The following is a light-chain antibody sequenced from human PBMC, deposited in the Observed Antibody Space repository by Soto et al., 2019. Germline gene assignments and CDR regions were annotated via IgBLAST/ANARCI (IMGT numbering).Light chain of an antibody. CDR3: GSYASISTLVV. CDR2: DVS. Sequence: QSVLTQPASVSGSPGQSITISCTGTSSDVGGYNYVSWYQHHPGKAPKLMIYDVSNRPSGVSNRFSGSKSGNTASLTISGLQAEDEADYYGGSYASISTLVVFGGGTQLTVL. J-gene: IGLJ2*01. V-gene: IGLV2-14*03. CDR1: SSDVGGYNY.